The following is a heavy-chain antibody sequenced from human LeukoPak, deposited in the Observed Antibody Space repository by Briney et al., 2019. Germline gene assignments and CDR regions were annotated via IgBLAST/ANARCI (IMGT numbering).Heavy chain of an antibody. CDR1: GYTFTSYG. V-gene: IGHV1-18*04. CDR3: ARAWGSIAVAAIDY. D-gene: IGHD6-19*01. Sequence: ASVKVFCKASGYTFTSYGISWVRQAPGQGLEWMGWISAYNGNTNYAQKLQGRVTMTTDTSTSTAYMELRSLRSDDTAVYYCARAWGSIAVAAIDYWGQGTLVTVSS. J-gene: IGHJ4*02. CDR2: ISAYNGNT.